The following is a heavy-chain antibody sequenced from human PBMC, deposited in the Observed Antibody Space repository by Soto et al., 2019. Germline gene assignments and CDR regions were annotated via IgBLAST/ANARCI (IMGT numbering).Heavy chain of an antibody. Sequence: QVQLQESGPGLVKPSGTLSLTCAVSGGSISSSNWWSWVRQPPGKGLEWIGEIYHSGSTNYSPSLKSRGTISVDKSKNQFSLQLSSVTAADTALYYCARDPPLPAAMVDWGQGTLVTVSS. CDR1: GGSISSSNW. J-gene: IGHJ4*02. CDR2: IYHSGST. D-gene: IGHD2-2*01. V-gene: IGHV4-4*02. CDR3: ARDPPLPAAMVD.